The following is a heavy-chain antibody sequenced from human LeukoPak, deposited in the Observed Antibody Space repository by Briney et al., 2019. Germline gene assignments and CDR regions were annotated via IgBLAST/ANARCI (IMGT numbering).Heavy chain of an antibody. CDR2: ITWHSGSR. J-gene: IGHJ4*02. D-gene: IGHD3-3*01. CDR1: GFTFDDYA. Sequence: GGSLRLSCAASGFTFDDYAMHWVRQAPGKGLEWVSGITWHSGSRGYADSVQGRFTISRDNAKNSLYLEMDSLGADDTALYYCVAVPETDFWIGFYLDYWGQGTLVTVSS. CDR3: VAVPETDFWIGFYLDY. V-gene: IGHV3-9*01.